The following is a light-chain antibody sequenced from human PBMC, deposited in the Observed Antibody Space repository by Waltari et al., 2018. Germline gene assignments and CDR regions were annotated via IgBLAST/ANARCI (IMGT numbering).Light chain of an antibody. V-gene: IGKV3-11*01. Sequence: IVLTQSPATLSLSPGESATLSCRASQSLSTYFAWYQQIPGQAPRLLIYDVSQRATGIPDRFSGSGSVTDFTLTISGLEPEDFAIYYCQTRQNWPPVFTFGPGTKVEIK. CDR2: DVS. J-gene: IGKJ3*01. CDR1: QSLSTY. CDR3: QTRQNWPPVFT.